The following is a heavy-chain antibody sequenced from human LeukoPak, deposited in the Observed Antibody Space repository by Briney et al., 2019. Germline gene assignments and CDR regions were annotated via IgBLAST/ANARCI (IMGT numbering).Heavy chain of an antibody. V-gene: IGHV3-30-3*01. Sequence: GGSLRLSCAASGFTFSSYAMHWVRQAPGKGLEWVTIVSYDGNSKYYADSVKGRFTISRDNSKNTLYLQMNSLRAEDTAVYYCAKEGVEYNWNDGDDAFDIWGQGTMVTVSS. CDR2: VSYDGNSK. J-gene: IGHJ3*02. D-gene: IGHD1-20*01. CDR1: GFTFSSYA. CDR3: AKEGVEYNWNDGDDAFDI.